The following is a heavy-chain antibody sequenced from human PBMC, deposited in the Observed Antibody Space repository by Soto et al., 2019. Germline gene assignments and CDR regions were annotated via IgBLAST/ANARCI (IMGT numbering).Heavy chain of an antibody. Sequence: RGGSLRLSCAASGFTYESYAMSWVRQAPGKGLEWVSGINSGGTVAHYADSVKGRFAISRDNSKNTLSLEMNSLRADDTGLYYCAISTGGFGGLFVVPSDYWGQGTLVTVSS. CDR2: INSGGTVA. D-gene: IGHD3-16*02. V-gene: IGHV3-23*01. J-gene: IGHJ4*02. CDR3: AISTGGFGGLFVVPSDY. CDR1: GFTYESYA.